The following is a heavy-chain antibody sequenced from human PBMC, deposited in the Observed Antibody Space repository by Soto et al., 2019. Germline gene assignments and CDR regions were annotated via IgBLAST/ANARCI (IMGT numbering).Heavy chain of an antibody. CDR1: GFSLTTSGVA. CDR2: FYWNDDK. D-gene: IGHD2-21*02. V-gene: IGHV2-5*01. Sequence: QITLTESGPTLVTPTQTLTLTCSFSGFSLTTSGVAVGWFRQPPGKAPEWLALFYWNDDKRYSPSLRSRLTVSGDSAKNQVVLTLATVDPVDSGTYYCADRPTSTDDFYFDCWGQGTLVTVSS. CDR3: ADRPTSTDDFYFDC. J-gene: IGHJ4*02.